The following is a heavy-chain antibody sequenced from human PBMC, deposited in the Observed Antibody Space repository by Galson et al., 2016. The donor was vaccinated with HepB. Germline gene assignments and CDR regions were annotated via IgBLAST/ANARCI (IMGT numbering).Heavy chain of an antibody. V-gene: IGHV3-30-3*01. CDR3: ARGYRDYVFDY. Sequence: SLRLSCAASGFTFRNYAIHWVRQAPGRGLEWVAVISHDGGNVFYADSMKGRFTVASDNSQNTLYLQMNSLTVEDTAVYYCARGYRDYVFDYWGQGTLITVSS. D-gene: IGHD4-17*01. J-gene: IGHJ4*02. CDR1: GFTFRNYA. CDR2: ISHDGGNV.